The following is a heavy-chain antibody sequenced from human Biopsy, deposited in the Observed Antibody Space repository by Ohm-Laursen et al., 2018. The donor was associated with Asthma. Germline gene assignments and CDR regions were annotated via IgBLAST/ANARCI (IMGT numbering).Heavy chain of an antibody. CDR1: GDSISNGGYY. CDR3: ARTTYGHDGFDP. J-gene: IGHJ5*02. Sequence: TLSLTCSVSGDSISNGGYYWSWIRQHPGKGLEWIGYMYYSGTTYYNPSLNSRVAILDDTSKNQFSLSLTSVTAADTAVYYCARTTYGHDGFDPWGQGTLVTVSS. CDR2: MYYSGTT. V-gene: IGHV4-31*03. D-gene: IGHD4-17*01.